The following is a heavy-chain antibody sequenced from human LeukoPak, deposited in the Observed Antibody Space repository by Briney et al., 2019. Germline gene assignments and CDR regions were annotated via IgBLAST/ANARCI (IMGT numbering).Heavy chain of an antibody. CDR1: GFTFSRYW. V-gene: IGHV3-74*01. J-gene: IGHJ3*02. D-gene: IGHD4-17*01. Sequence: GGSLRLSCAASGFTFSRYWMHWVRQTPGKGLVWVSRIHTDGSVTIYADSVKGRFTISRDNAKNTLYLQMNSLRAEDTAVYYCARPFLGDYGALDIWGQGAMVTISS. CDR2: IHTDGSVT. CDR3: ARPFLGDYGALDI.